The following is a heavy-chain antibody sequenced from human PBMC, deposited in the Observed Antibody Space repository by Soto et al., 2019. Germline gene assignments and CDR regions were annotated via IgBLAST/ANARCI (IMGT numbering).Heavy chain of an antibody. J-gene: IGHJ4*02. CDR2: IDWDDDK. CDR3: ARIRDSGTYPKGGYFDP. V-gene: IGHV2-70*01. CDR1: GFSLSTSGMS. D-gene: IGHD1-26*01. Sequence: SGPTLVNPTQTLTLTCTFSGFSLSTSGMSVSWIRQPPGKALEWLAFIDWDDDKYYSTSLKTRLTISKDTSKNQVVLTMTNMDPVDTATYYCARIRDSGTYPKGGYFDPWGQVTPVPVS.